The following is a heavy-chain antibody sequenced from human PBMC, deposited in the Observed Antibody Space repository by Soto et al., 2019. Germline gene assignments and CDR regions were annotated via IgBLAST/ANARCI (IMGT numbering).Heavy chain of an antibody. Sequence: SETLSLTCTVSGGSISSSSSSWGWIRQPPGKGLEWLGIISYSGSTYYSPSLKSRVTISVDASKNLFSLKLSSVTAADTAVYYCARTASYNWNPSWFDPWGQGTLVTVSS. V-gene: IGHV4-39*07. CDR3: ARTASYNWNPSWFDP. CDR1: GGSISSSSSS. CDR2: ISYSGST. D-gene: IGHD1-20*01. J-gene: IGHJ5*02.